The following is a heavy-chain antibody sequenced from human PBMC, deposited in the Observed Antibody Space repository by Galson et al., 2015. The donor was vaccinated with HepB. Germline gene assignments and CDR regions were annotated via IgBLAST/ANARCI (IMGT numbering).Heavy chain of an antibody. Sequence: QSGAEVKKPGESLKISCKGSGYTFNTYWIGWVRQMPGKGLEWMGIIYLGDPDIRYSPSFQGQVTISADKSISTAYLQWRSLKASDTAMYYCARQKDRGFPIDYWGQGTLVTVSS. V-gene: IGHV5-51*01. J-gene: IGHJ4*02. CDR1: GYTFNTYW. CDR3: ARQKDRGFPIDY. CDR2: IYLGDPDI.